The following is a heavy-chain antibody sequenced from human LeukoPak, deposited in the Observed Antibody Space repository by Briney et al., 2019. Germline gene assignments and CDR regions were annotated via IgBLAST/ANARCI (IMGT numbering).Heavy chain of an antibody. CDR3: ARDAGYSSSWPYY. CDR1: GGSSSSSNW. J-gene: IGHJ4*02. CDR2: IYHSGST. Sequence: SETLSLTCAVSGGSSSSSNWWSWVRQPPGKGLEWIGEIYHSGSTNYNPSLKSRVTISVDKSKNQFSLKLSSVTAADTAVYYCARDAGYSSSWPYYWGQGTLVTVSS. V-gene: IGHV4-4*02. D-gene: IGHD6-13*01.